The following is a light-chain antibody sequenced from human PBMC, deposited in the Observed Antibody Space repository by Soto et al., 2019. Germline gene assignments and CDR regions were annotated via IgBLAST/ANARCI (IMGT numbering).Light chain of an antibody. CDR1: QDISNY. J-gene: IGKJ2*01. CDR2: AAS. Sequence: DIPMTQSPSSLSASVGDRVTITCRASQDISNYLAWYQQKPGKVPKLLIYAASTLHSGVPSRFSGSGSGTDFTLTISSLQPEDVAIYYCQKYNGAPHTFGQGTKLEIK. V-gene: IGKV1-27*01. CDR3: QKYNGAPHT.